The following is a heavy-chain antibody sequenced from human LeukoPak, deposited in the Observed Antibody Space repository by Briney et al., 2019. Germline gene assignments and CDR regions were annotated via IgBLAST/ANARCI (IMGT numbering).Heavy chain of an antibody. CDR2: IKQDESEK. Sequence: GGSLGLSCVASGFTFSSYWMSWVRQAPGKGLEWVANIKQDESEKYYVDSVKGRFTISRDNAKNSLYLQMNSLRAEDTAVYYCARDFEISSGWGQGTLVTVSS. D-gene: IGHD6-19*01. CDR1: GFTFSSYW. J-gene: IGHJ4*02. V-gene: IGHV3-7*01. CDR3: ARDFEISSG.